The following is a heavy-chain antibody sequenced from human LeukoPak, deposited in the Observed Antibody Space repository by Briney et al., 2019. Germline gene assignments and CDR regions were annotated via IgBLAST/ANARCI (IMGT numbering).Heavy chain of an antibody. D-gene: IGHD1-7*01. CDR2: ISSSSSYI. J-gene: IGHJ4*02. Sequence: GGSLRLSCAASGFTFSSYSMNWVRQAPGKGLEWVSSISSSSSYIYYADSVKGRFTISRDNAKNPLYLQMNSLRAEDTAVYYCARDLDNWNYRLIADYWGQGTLVTVSS. CDR3: ARDLDNWNYRLIADY. V-gene: IGHV3-21*01. CDR1: GFTFSSYS.